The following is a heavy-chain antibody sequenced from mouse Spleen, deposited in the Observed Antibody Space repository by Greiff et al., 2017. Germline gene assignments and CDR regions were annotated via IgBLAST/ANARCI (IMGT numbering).Heavy chain of an antibody. V-gene: IGHV2-2*01. D-gene: IGHD1-1*01. J-gene: IGHJ3*01. CDR2: IWSGGST. CDR3: AGPYYYGSGTWFAY. Sequence: VKLVESGPGLVQPSQSLSITCTVSGFSLTSYGVHWVRQSPGKGLEWLGVIWSGGSTDYNAAFISRLSISKDNSKSQVFFKMNSLQADDTAIYYCAGPYYYGSGTWFAYWGQGTLVTVSA. CDR1: GFSLTSYG.